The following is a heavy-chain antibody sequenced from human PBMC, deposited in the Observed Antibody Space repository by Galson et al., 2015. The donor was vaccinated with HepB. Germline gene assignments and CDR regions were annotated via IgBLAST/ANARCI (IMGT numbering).Heavy chain of an antibody. CDR2: IYPGDSDT. Sequence: QSGAEVKKPGESLKISCKGSGYSFTSYWIGWVRQMPGKGLEWMGIIYPGDSDTRYSPSFQGQVTISADKSISTAYLQWSSLKASDTAMYYCARSVIRYYDFWSGYYKGHNWFDPWGQGTLVTVSS. V-gene: IGHV5-51*01. CDR3: ARSVIRYYDFWSGYYKGHNWFDP. D-gene: IGHD3-3*01. J-gene: IGHJ5*02. CDR1: GYSFTSYW.